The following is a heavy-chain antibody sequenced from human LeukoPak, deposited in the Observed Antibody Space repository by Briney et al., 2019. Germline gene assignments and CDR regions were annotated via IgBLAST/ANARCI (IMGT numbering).Heavy chain of an antibody. CDR1: GFTFSSYA. D-gene: IGHD3-9*01. CDR2: ISGSDGST. Sequence: GGSLRLSCAVSGFTFSSYAMSWVRQAPGRGLEWVSTISGSDGSTYYADSVKGRFTISRDNAKNSLYLQMNTLRVEDTAVYYCARDLMDYDVSTGLHHYYMDVWGQGTTVTVSS. J-gene: IGHJ6*02. CDR3: ARDLMDYDVSTGLHHYYMDV. V-gene: IGHV3-23*01.